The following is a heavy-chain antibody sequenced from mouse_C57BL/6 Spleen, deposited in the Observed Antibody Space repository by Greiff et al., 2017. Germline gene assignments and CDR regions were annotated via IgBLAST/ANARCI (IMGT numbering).Heavy chain of an antibody. J-gene: IGHJ1*03. CDR1: GYTFTSYG. CDR3: ARYYGSSYRYFDV. Sequence: VKLQESGAELARPGASVKLSCKASGYTFTSYGISWVKQRTGQGLEWIGEIYPRSGNTYYNEKFKGKATLTADKSSSTAYMELRSLTSEDSAVYFCARYYGSSYRYFDVWGTGTTVTVSS. CDR2: IYPRSGNT. V-gene: IGHV1-81*01. D-gene: IGHD1-1*01.